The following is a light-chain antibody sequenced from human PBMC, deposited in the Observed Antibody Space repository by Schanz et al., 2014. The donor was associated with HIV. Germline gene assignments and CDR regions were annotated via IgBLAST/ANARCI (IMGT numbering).Light chain of an antibody. CDR1: SGYIIRNDY. Sequence: QSALTQPASVSGSPGQSITISCTGTSGYIIRNDYVSWFQQHPGKAPKLMIYDVSRRPSGVSNRFSGSKSGNTASLTISGLQPEDEADYYCISYTSDTVLFGGGTKLTVL. J-gene: IGLJ2*01. CDR2: DVS. CDR3: ISYTSDTVL. V-gene: IGLV2-14*03.